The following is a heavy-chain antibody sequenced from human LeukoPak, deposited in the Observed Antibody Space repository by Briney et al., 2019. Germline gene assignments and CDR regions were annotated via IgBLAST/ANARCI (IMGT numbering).Heavy chain of an antibody. CDR1: GFTFSSYE. CDR3: ARGWAPAAILTRRGDY. D-gene: IGHD2-2*01. J-gene: IGHJ4*02. V-gene: IGHV3-48*03. CDR2: ISSSGSTI. Sequence: PGGSLRLSCAASGFTFSSYEMNWVRQAPGKGLEWVSYISSSGSTIYYADSVKGRFTISRDNAKNSLYLQMNSQRAEDTAVYYCARGWAPAAILTRRGDYWGQGTLVTVSS.